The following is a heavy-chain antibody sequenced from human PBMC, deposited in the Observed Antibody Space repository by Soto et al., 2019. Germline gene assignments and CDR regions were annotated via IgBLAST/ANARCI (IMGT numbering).Heavy chain of an antibody. CDR1: GYSFTSHY. J-gene: IGHJ4*02. CDR3: ARDQRWHDLVWLFYF. D-gene: IGHD1-1*01. V-gene: IGHV1-46*03. Sequence: ASVKVSCKAIGYSFTSHYMHWVRQAPGQGLEGVGTIYPGGVNIGYAQKFKRRGTMTKDTSTSTVYMELNNLTSEDPAVYHCARDQRWHDLVWLFYFWGKGTLVTVSS. CDR2: IYPGGVNI.